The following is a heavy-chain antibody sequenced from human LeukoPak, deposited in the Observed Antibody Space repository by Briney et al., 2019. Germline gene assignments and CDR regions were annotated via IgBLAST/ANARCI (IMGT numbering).Heavy chain of an antibody. J-gene: IGHJ4*02. D-gene: IGHD2-15*01. CDR3: AKGGCRGTCNPLAY. Sequence: GGSLRLSCAASGFTFSGSGMSWVGQAPGKGLEWISSSGDSDGSTYYADSLKGRFTISRDNSKNTLYLQMNSLRAEDTAVYYCAKGGCRGTCNPLAYWGQGALVTVSP. CDR1: GFTFSGSG. V-gene: IGHV3-23*01. CDR2: SGDSDGST.